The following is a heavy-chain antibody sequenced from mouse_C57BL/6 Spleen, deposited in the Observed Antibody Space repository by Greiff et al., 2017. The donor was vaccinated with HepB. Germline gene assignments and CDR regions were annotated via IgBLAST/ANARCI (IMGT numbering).Heavy chain of an antibody. Sequence: EVQLVESEGGLVQPGSSMKLSCTASGFTFSDYYMAWVRQVPEKGLEWVANINYDGSSTYYLDSLKSRFIISRDNAKNILYLQMSSLKSEDTATYYCARALGWYFDYWGQGTTLTVSS. CDR1: GFTFSDYY. CDR2: INYDGSST. D-gene: IGHD4-1*01. CDR3: ARALGWYFDY. J-gene: IGHJ2*01. V-gene: IGHV5-16*01.